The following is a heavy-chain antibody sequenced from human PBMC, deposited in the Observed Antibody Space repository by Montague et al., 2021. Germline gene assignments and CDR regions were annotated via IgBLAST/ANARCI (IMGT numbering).Heavy chain of an antibody. CDR2: IFHSPSS. V-gene: IGHV4-61*01. Sequence: SETLSLTCTVSGDSVRTGCHYWNWLRPPPGKRLDWIGYIFHSPSSNYNPSVQILVYMSIYTSNFQFTLTLTSATAADTAVYYCARPSVAVSTIPLLESWGQGALVIVSS. D-gene: IGHD3-3*01. CDR3: ARPSVAVSTIPLLES. J-gene: IGHJ1*01. CDR1: GDSVRTGCHY.